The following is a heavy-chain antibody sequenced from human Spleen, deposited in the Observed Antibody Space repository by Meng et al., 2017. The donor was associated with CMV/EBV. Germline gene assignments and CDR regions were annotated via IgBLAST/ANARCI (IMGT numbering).Heavy chain of an antibody. CDR3: AREFAGSREYYYDSTGYHDC. J-gene: IGHJ4*02. D-gene: IGHD3-22*01. Sequence: FTGYYIPWVRQAPGQGLEWMGRINPNSGDTNYAQKFQGRVTMTRDTSISTAYMDLSRLRSDDTAVYYCAREFAGSREYYYDSTGYHDCWGQGTLVTVSS. CDR1: FTGYY. CDR2: INPNSGDT. V-gene: IGHV1-2*06.